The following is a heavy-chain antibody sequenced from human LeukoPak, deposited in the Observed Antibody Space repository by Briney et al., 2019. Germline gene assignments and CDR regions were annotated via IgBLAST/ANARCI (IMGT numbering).Heavy chain of an antibody. J-gene: IGHJ6*02. V-gene: IGHV3-21*01. Sequence: GGSLRLSCAASGFSFSSYAMTWVRQAPGKGLEWVSSFTSMSRTIYYADSVKGRFTISGDNAKNSLYLQMNSLRAEDTAMYYCARKNGLDVWGQGTTVTVSS. CDR1: GFSFSSYA. CDR3: ARKNGLDV. CDR2: FTSMSRTI.